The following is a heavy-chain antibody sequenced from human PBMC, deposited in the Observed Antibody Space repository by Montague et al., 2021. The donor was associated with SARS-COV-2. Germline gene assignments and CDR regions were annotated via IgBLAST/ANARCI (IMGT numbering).Heavy chain of an antibody. CDR2: IDWDDDK. V-gene: IGHV2-70*11. CDR3: ARIWFMDHRNAFDI. D-gene: IGHD3-10*01. Sequence: PALVKPTQTLTLTCTFSGFSLSTSGMCVSWIRQPPGKALEWLARIDWDDDKYYSTSLKTRLTISKDASKNQVVLTMTNTDPVDTATYYCARIWFMDHRNAFDIWGQGTMVTVSS. J-gene: IGHJ3*02. CDR1: GFSLSTSGMC.